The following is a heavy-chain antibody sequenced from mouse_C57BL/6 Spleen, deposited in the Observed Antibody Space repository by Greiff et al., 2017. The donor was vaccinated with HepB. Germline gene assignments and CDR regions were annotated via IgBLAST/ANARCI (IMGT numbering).Heavy chain of an antibody. Sequence: VQLQQPGAELVKPGASVKMSCKASGYTFTSYWITWVKQRPGQGLEWIGDIYPGSGSTNYNEKFKSKATLTLDTSSSPAYMQLSSLTSEDSAVYYCARSPYSNFAYWGQGTLVTVSA. V-gene: IGHV1-55*01. J-gene: IGHJ3*01. D-gene: IGHD2-5*01. CDR1: GYTFTSYW. CDR2: IYPGSGST. CDR3: ARSPYSNFAY.